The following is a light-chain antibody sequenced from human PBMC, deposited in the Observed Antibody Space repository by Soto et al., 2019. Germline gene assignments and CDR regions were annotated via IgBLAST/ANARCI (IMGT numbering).Light chain of an antibody. CDR3: QQYNNWWT. J-gene: IGKJ1*01. V-gene: IGKV3-15*01. CDR2: GAS. CDR1: QSVSSS. Sequence: EIVMTQSPATLSVSPGERATLSCRASQSVSSSLAWYQQKPGQATRLLIYGASTRATGIPARFSGSGSGTEFTLTISSLQCEVFAVYYCQQYNNWWTGGQGTRVEIK.